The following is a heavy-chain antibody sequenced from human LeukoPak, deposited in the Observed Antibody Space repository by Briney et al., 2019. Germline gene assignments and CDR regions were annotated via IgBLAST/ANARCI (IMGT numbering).Heavy chain of an antibody. D-gene: IGHD5-12*01. J-gene: IGHJ4*02. CDR1: GFTFSSYG. Sequence: GGSLRLSCAASGFTFSSYGMSWVRQAPGKGLEWVSAISGSGGSTYYADSVKGRFTISRDKSKNTLYVQMNSLRAEDTAVYYCAKDRSGYSPSYFDYWGQGTLVTVSS. CDR2: ISGSGGST. V-gene: IGHV3-23*01. CDR3: AKDRSGYSPSYFDY.